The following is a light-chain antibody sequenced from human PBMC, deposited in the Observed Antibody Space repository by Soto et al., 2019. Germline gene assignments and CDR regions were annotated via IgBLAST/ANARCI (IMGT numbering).Light chain of an antibody. CDR3: QQYESWPQLFT. J-gene: IGKJ2*01. CDR1: QNVSSNL. Sequence: TFFTQSPGTLSLSPGERATLSCRARQNVSSNLLVWYQQHPGKAPRLLIYGASSRATAVPDRFSGSGSGTEFTRSISNLQSEDSAVYYCQQYESWPQLFTFGQGTKVDI. CDR2: GAS. V-gene: IGKV3-20*01.